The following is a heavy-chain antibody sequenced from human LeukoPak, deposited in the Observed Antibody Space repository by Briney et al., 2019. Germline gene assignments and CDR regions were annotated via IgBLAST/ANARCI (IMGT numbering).Heavy chain of an antibody. V-gene: IGHV5-51*01. CDR2: IYPGDSDT. CDR3: AGDSSGYYWEHAFDI. Sequence: GESLKISCKGSGYSFTSYWIGWVRQMPGKGLEWMGIIYPGDSDTRYSPSFQGQVTISADNSISTAYLQWSSLKASDTAMYYCAGDSSGYYWEHAFDIWGQGTMVTVSS. J-gene: IGHJ3*02. D-gene: IGHD3-22*01. CDR1: GYSFTSYW.